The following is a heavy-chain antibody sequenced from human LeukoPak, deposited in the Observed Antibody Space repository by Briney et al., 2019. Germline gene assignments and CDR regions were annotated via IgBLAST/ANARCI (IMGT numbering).Heavy chain of an antibody. CDR3: ARGRGSSSFDI. D-gene: IGHD5-12*01. CDR1: GYTFTGYY. CDR2: INPNSGGT. V-gene: IGHV1-2*02. Sequence: GASVKVSCKASGYTFTGYYMHWVRQAPGQGLEWMGWINPNSGGTSYAQKFQGRVTMTRDTSISTAYMELSRLRSDDTAVYYCARGRGSSSFDIWGQGTMVTVSS. J-gene: IGHJ3*02.